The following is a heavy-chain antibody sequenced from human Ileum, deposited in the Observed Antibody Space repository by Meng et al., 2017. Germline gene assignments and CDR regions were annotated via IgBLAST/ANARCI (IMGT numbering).Heavy chain of an antibody. V-gene: IGHV1-18*01. CDR1: GYTFTTYG. Sequence: QVQRVQSGAEVKKPGASVQVACKASGYTFTTYGISWVRQAPGQGLEWMGWMNTDKGNTNYAQKFQGRVTMTRDTSTSTAYMELRSLRSDDTAVYYCAREGAYNGGDYWGQGTLVTVSS. CDR2: MNTDKGNT. D-gene: IGHD1-1*01. CDR3: AREGAYNGGDY. J-gene: IGHJ4*02.